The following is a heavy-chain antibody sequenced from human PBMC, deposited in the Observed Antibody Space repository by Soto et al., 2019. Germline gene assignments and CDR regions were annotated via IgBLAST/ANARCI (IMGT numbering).Heavy chain of an antibody. CDR3: ARDQNGGDTIDITFSY. V-gene: IGHV3-21*01. D-gene: IGHD2-21*01. CDR2: ISSRSSYI. Sequence: EVQLVESGGGLVKPGGSLRLSCAASGFTFSSYSMNWVRQAPGKGLDWVSSISSRSSYIYYADSVKGRFTISRDNAKNSLYLQMNGLRAEDTAVHYCARDQNGGDTIDITFSYWGQGTLVTVSS. J-gene: IGHJ4*02. CDR1: GFTFSSYS.